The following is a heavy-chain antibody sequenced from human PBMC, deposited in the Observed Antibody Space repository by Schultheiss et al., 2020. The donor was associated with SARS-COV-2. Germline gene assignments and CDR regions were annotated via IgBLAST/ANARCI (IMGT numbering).Heavy chain of an antibody. CDR3: AIDGGYYDPYMDV. Sequence: SETLSLTCAVYGGSFSGYYWSWIRQHPGKGLEWIGEINHSGSINYNPSLKSRVTVSLDTSKNQFSLKLSSVTAADTAVYYCAIDGGYYDPYMDVWGKGTTVTVSS. D-gene: IGHD3-3*01. CDR1: GGSFSGYY. V-gene: IGHV4-34*01. J-gene: IGHJ6*03. CDR2: INHSGSI.